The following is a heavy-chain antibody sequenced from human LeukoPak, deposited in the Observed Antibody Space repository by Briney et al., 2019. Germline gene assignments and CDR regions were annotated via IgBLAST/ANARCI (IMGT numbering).Heavy chain of an antibody. V-gene: IGHV4-59*08. J-gene: IGHJ3*02. D-gene: IGHD1-26*01. CDR2: IHYSGST. CDR3: ARLVGATTPLDI. Sequence: SETLSLTRTVSGGSISSYFWSWIRQPPGKGLEWIGYIHYSGSTNYNPSLKSRVTISVDTSKNQFSLKLSSVTAADTAVYYCARLVGATTPLDIWGQGTMVTVSS. CDR1: GGSISSYF.